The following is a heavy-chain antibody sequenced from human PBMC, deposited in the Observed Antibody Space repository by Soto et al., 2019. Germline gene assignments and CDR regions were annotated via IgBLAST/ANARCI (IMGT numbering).Heavy chain of an antibody. D-gene: IGHD3-16*01. V-gene: IGHV3-33*08. CDR2: IWYDGSNK. J-gene: IGHJ6*02. CDR1: ECTFINHG. Sequence: RLPWAAFECTFINHGMRRVSKAQGKGLEWVAVIWYDGSNKYYADSVKGRFTISRDNSKNTLYLQMNSLRAEDTAVYYCARVSRYDYVWGRSRCYYYGMDVWGQGTTVTVSS. CDR3: ARVSRYDYVWGRSRCYYYGMDV.